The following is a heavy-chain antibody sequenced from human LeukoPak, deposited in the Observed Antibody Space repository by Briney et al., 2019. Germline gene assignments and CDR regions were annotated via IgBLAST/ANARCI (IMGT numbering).Heavy chain of an antibody. CDR2: MNPNSGNT. V-gene: IGHV1-8*03. CDR1: GYTFTSYD. D-gene: IGHD5-12*01. J-gene: IGHJ4*02. CDR3: ARGSSQSYSGYDFLDY. Sequence: ASVKVSCKASGYTFTSYDINWVRQATGQGLEWMGWMNPNSGNTGYAQKFQGRVTITRNTSISTAYIELSSLRSEDTAVYYCARGSSQSYSGYDFLDYWGQGTLVTVSS.